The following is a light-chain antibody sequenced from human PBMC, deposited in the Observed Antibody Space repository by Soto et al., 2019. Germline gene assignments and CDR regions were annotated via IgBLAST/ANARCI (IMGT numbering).Light chain of an antibody. CDR3: QHSGDFRWT. V-gene: IGKV3-20*01. J-gene: IGKJ1*01. CDR2: GAS. Sequence: EIVLTQSPGTLSLSPGERATLSCRASQTISSNSLAWYQQKPGQAPRLLIYGASSRATGIPDRFSGSGSGTDFTLTISRLEPEDFAVYYCQHSGDFRWTFGQGTKVEVK. CDR1: QTISSNS.